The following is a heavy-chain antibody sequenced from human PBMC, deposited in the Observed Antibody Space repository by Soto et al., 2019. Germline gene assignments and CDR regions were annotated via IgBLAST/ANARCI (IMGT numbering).Heavy chain of an antibody. CDR1: GFTFDDYA. D-gene: IGHD6-13*01. J-gene: IGHJ1*01. V-gene: IGHV3-9*01. CDR2: ISWNSGSI. Sequence: GGSLRLSCAASGFTFDDYAMHWVRQAPGKGLEWVSGISWNSGSIGYADSVKGRFTISRDNAKNSLYLQMNSLRAEDTALYYYAKDWGSYSSSWYGVQHWGQGTLVTVSS. CDR3: AKDWGSYSSSWYGVQH.